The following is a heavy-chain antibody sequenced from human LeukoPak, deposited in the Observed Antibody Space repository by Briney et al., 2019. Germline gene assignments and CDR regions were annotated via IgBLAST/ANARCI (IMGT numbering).Heavy chain of an antibody. CDR2: IYYSGST. Sequence: SETLSLTCTVWGGSINIYYGSWLPRPPREGVEGIGYIYYSGSTNYSPSLKSRVTISVGTSKNQFSLKLSSVTAADTAVYYCARKQQLGNWFDPWGEGTLVTVAS. V-gene: IGHV4-59*01. CDR3: ARKQQLGNWFDP. CDR1: GGSINIYY. D-gene: IGHD6-13*01. J-gene: IGHJ5*02.